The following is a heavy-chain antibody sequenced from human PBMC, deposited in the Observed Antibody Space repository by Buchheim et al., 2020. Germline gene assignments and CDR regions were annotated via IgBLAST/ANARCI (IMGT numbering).Heavy chain of an antibody. CDR1: GYSISSGYY. Sequence: QVQLQESGPGLVKPSETLSLTCTVSGYSISSGYYWGWIRQPPGKGLEWIGSIYHSGSTYYNPSLKSRVTISVDTSKNQFSLKLSSVTAADTAVYYCASRGGPAAGGYWGQGTL. D-gene: IGHD6-13*01. J-gene: IGHJ4*02. CDR2: IYHSGST. V-gene: IGHV4-38-2*02. CDR3: ASRGGPAAGGY.